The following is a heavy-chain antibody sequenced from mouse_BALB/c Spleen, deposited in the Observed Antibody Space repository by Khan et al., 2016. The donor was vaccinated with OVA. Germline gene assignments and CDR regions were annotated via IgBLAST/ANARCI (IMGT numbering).Heavy chain of an antibody. CDR1: GFTFSTYG. V-gene: IGHV5-6*01. D-gene: IGHD1-1*01. CDR2: VSTGGSYT. J-gene: IGHJ3*01. Sequence: EVELVESGGDLVKPGGSLKLSCAASGFTFSTYGMYWVRQTPDKRLEWVATVSTGGSYTYYPDSVKGRFTISRDNAKNTLYLQMSGLKSEDTSMFYCPRLSYYFACEEFACWSQGTLVTVSA. CDR3: PRLSYYFACEEFAC.